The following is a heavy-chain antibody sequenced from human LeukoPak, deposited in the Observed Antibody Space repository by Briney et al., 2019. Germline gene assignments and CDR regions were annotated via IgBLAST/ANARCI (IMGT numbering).Heavy chain of an antibody. CDR2: IYYSGST. J-gene: IGHJ2*01. CDR3: ARGPGFEDSSSWSHWYFDL. D-gene: IGHD6-13*01. Sequence: PSETLSLTCTVSGGSISSYYWSWIRQPPGKGLEWIGYIYYSGSTNYNPSLKSRVTISVDTSKNQFSLKLSSVTAADTAVYYCARGPGFEDSSSWSHWYFDLWGRGTLVTVSS. V-gene: IGHV4-59*01. CDR1: GGSISSYY.